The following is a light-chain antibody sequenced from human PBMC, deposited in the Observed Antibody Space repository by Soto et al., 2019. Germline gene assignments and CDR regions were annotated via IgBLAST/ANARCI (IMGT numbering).Light chain of an antibody. CDR2: EVT. Sequence: QSVLTQPASVSGSPGQSITISCTGTSSDVGGYNYVSWYQHHPGKAPKLMIYEVTNRPSGVSNRFSGSKSGNTASLTISGLQAEDEADYYCSSYTRSNTLVFGTGTKLTVL. CDR3: SSYTRSNTLV. J-gene: IGLJ1*01. V-gene: IGLV2-14*01. CDR1: SSDVGGYNY.